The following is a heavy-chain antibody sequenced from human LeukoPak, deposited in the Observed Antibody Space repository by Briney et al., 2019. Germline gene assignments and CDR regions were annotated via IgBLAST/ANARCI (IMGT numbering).Heavy chain of an antibody. D-gene: IGHD3-10*01. CDR1: GYTFTSYG. V-gene: IGHV1-18*01. CDR2: ISAYNGNT. J-gene: IGHJ5*02. Sequence: ASVKVSCKASGYTFTSYGISWVRQAPGQGLEWMGWISAYNGNTNYAQKLQGRVTMTTDPSTSTAYMELRSLRSDDTAVYYCARTYYYGSGSYLWFDPWGQGTLVTVSS. CDR3: ARTYYYGSGSYLWFDP.